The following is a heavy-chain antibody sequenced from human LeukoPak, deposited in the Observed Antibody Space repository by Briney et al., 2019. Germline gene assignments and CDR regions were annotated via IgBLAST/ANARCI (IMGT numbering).Heavy chain of an antibody. CDR2: ISSSSIYI. Sequence: GGSLRLSCAASGFNFGGYSMNWVRQAPGKGLEWVSSISSSSIYIYYADSVKGRFTISRDNAKNSLYLQMNSLRAEDTAVYYCTREDHSNYNYWGQGTLVTVSS. J-gene: IGHJ4*02. CDR1: GFNFGGYS. CDR3: TREDHSNYNY. V-gene: IGHV3-21*01. D-gene: IGHD4-11*01.